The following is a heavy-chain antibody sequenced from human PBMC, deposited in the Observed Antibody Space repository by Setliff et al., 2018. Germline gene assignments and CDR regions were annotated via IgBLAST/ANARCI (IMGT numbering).Heavy chain of an antibody. CDR3: ARLSPYNTGPPFDY. D-gene: IGHD2-8*02. Sequence: SETLSLTCSVSGDSIFDNYWSWIRQSPGRGPEWIAYISYTGSTNYNPSLKSRVTISLDTSKNHFSLNLRSVTAADTAVYYCARLSPYNTGPPFDYWGQGTPVTVSS. V-gene: IGHV4-59*08. CDR2: ISYTGST. J-gene: IGHJ4*02. CDR1: GDSIFDNY.